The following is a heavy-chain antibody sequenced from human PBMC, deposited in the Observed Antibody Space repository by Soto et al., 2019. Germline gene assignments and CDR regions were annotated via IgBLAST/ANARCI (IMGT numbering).Heavy chain of an antibody. CDR3: ARDGSGGATVDFDY. V-gene: IGHV3-21*01. CDR1: GFTFSSYS. J-gene: IGHJ4*02. CDR2: ISSSSSYI. Sequence: EVQLVESGGGLVKPGGSLRLSCAASGFTFSSYSMNWVRQAPGKGLEWVSSISSSSSYIYYADSVKGRFTISRDNAKNSLYVQMNRLRAEDTAVYYCARDGSGGATVDFDYWGQGTLVTVSS. D-gene: IGHD1-26*01.